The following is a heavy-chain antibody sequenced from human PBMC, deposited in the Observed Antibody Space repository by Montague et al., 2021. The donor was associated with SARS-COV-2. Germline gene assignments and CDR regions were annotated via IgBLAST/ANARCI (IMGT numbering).Heavy chain of an antibody. CDR1: GFSLSTSGVG. CDR2: IYWDDDK. D-gene: IGHD7-27*01. V-gene: IGHV2-5*02. CDR3: AHRRPLWGYFDY. Sequence: PALAKPTQTLTLTCTFSGFSLSTSGVGVGWIRQPPGKALEWLALIYWDDDKRYSPSLKSRLTITKDTSKNQVVLTMTNMDPVDTATYYCAHRRPLWGYFDYWAREPWSPSPQ. J-gene: IGHJ4*02.